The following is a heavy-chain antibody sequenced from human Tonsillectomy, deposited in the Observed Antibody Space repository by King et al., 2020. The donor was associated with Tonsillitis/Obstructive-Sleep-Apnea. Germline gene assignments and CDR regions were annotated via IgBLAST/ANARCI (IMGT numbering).Heavy chain of an antibody. CDR3: ARVSSGDYIWGSYRSPLGSDY. J-gene: IGHJ4*02. D-gene: IGHD3-16*02. V-gene: IGHV3-66*01. CDR1: GFTVSSNY. Sequence: VQLVESGGGLVQPGGSLRLSCAASGFTVSSNYMSWVRQAPGKGLEWVSVIYSGGSTYYADSVKGRFTISRDNSKNTLYLQMNSLRAEDTAVYYCARVSSGDYIWGSYRSPLGSDYWGQGTLVTVSS. CDR2: IYSGGST.